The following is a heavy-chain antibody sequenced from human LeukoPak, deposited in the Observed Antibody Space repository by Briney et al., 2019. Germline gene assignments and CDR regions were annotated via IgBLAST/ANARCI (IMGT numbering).Heavy chain of an antibody. CDR3: ARVGSAGARTHADY. Sequence: GASVKVSCKTSGYTFSRYGVTWLRQAPGQGLEWMAWISAYNDNINYAPKLQGRVSMATDTSTSTAYLEVRSLRSDDTAAYYCARVGSAGARTHADYWGQGTLVTVSS. V-gene: IGHV1-18*01. J-gene: IGHJ4*02. CDR2: ISAYNDNI. D-gene: IGHD6-13*01. CDR1: GYTFSRYG.